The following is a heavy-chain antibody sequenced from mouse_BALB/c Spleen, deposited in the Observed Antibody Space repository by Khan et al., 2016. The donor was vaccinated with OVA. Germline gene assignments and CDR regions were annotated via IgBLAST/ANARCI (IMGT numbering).Heavy chain of an antibody. Sequence: EVQLVESGPGLVKPSQSLSLTCTVTGYSITSDYAWNWIRQFPGNKLEWMGHISYSGNTKYNPSLKSRISITRDTSKNQFFLQLNSVTTEDTAKYCCASSYGGDFAYWGQGTTLTVSS. CDR1: GYSITSDYA. D-gene: IGHD2-12*01. J-gene: IGHJ2*01. CDR3: ASSYGGDFAY. CDR2: ISYSGNT. V-gene: IGHV3-2*02.